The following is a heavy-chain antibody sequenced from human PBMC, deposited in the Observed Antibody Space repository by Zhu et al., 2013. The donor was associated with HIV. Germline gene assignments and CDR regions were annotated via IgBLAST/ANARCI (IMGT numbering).Heavy chain of an antibody. J-gene: IGHJ6*02. CDR2: IIPIFGTA. V-gene: IGHV1-69*06. Sequence: QVQLVQSGAEVKKPGSSVKVSCKASGGTFSSYAISWVRQAPGQGLEWMGGIIPIFGTANYAQKFQGRVTITADKSTSTAYMELSSLRSEDTAVYYCARGVTPPYDFWSGRAPYYYYYYGMDVWGQGTTVTVSS. CDR1: GGTFSSYA. CDR3: ARGVTPPYDFWSGRAPYYYYYYGMDV. D-gene: IGHD3-3*01.